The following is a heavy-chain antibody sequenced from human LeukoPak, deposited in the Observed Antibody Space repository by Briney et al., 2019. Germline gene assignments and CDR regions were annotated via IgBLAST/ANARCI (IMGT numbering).Heavy chain of an antibody. J-gene: IGHJ4*02. V-gene: IGHV3-30*02. D-gene: IGHD6-13*01. CDR1: GFTFSSYG. Sequence: PGGSLRLSCAASGFTFSSYGMHWVRQAPGKGLEWVAFIRYDGSNKYYADSVKGRFTISRDNSKNTLYLQMNSLRAEDTAVYYCAKDLRAAAGLIDYWGQGTLVTVSS. CDR3: AKDLRAAAGLIDY. CDR2: IRYDGSNK.